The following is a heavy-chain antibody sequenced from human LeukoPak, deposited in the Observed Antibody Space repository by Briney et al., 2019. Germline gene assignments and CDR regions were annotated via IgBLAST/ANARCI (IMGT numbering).Heavy chain of an antibody. V-gene: IGHV3-23*01. D-gene: IGHD2-21*01. CDR2: ISGSGGTI. Sequence: GGSLRLSRAASGFPFSGCALNWVRQAPGKGLEWVSAISGSGGTIFYADSVKGRFTISRDHSKNTLYLQMNSLRAEDTAVYYCAKVLGSRIAVSDPFDYWGQGTLVTVSS. J-gene: IGHJ4*02. CDR3: AKVLGSRIAVSDPFDY. CDR1: GFPFSGCA.